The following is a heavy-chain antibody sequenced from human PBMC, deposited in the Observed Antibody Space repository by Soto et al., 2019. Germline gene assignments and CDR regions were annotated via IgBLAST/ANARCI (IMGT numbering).Heavy chain of an antibody. CDR2: ISGTASRT. V-gene: IGHV3-23*01. CDR1: GFTPTTTP. Sequence: EVQLLESGGGLVLPGGSLRLSCAGSGFTPTTTPLSWVRQPPGKGLEWVTTISGTASRTYYVDSVKGRFFIFRDNSKNTVTLQMNNLTVGDTAVYYCATSFRYFDNWGQGPRVTVSS. CDR3: ATSFRYFDN. J-gene: IGHJ4*02.